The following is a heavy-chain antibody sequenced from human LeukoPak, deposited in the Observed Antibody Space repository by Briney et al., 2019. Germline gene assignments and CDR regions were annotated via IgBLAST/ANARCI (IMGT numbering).Heavy chain of an antibody. CDR2: IKPNTGDT. CDR1: GFTFTAYY. CDR3: VRDRPHNWFDP. J-gene: IGHJ5*02. Sequence: GASVKVSCKASGFTFTAYYLHWVRQAPGQGLEWMGLIKPNTGDTKYAQNFRGRVSMTWDTSITTAYMELSGLRSDNTAVYYCVRDRPHNWFDPWGQGTLVTVSS. V-gene: IGHV1-2*02.